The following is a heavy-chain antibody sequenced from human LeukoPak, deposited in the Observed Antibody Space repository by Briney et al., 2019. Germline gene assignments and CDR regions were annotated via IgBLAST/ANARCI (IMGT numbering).Heavy chain of an antibody. Sequence: ASVKVSCKASGYSFSDYPIHWVRQAPGQGLEWMGRINTNSGGTSYAQNFQGRVTMTRDTSINTAYMELSSLTSADTAMYYCARGGSGSGYSYHVDYWGQGTLVSVPS. CDR1: GYSFSDYP. J-gene: IGHJ4*02. V-gene: IGHV1-2*06. D-gene: IGHD3-10*01. CDR3: ARGGSGSGYSYHVDY. CDR2: INTNSGGT.